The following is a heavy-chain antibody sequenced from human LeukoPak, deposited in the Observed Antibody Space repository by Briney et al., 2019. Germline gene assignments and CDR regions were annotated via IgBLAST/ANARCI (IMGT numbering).Heavy chain of an antibody. CDR1: NGSISGYY. J-gene: IGHJ4*02. CDR2: IYYSGST. Sequence: SETLSLTCTVSNGSISGYYWSWIRQPPGKGLEWIGYIYYSGSTNYNPSLKSRVTMSVDTSKNQFSLRLTSVTAADTAVYYCARHPHFDWLSGESFYFDYWGQGTLVTVSS. D-gene: IGHD3-9*01. V-gene: IGHV4-59*08. CDR3: ARHPHFDWLSGESFYFDY.